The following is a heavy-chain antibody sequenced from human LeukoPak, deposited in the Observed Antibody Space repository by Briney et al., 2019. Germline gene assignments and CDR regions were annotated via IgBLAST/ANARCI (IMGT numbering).Heavy chain of an antibody. J-gene: IGHJ3*01. CDR3: TTSHRGV. CDR1: GFTLSTAW. Sequence: GGSLRLSCAASGFTLSTAWMNWVRQAPGKGLEWVGRIKSKTDGGTTDHAEPVKGRFTISRDDSRNMLYLQMNSLKTEDTAVYYCTTSHRGVWGQGTMVTVSS. CDR2: IKSKTDGGTT. V-gene: IGHV3-15*07.